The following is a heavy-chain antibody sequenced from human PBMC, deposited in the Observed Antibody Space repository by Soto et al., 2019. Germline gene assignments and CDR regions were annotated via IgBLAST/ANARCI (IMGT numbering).Heavy chain of an antibody. D-gene: IGHD2-8*01. CDR3: ARISNGGGSYWYFDL. CDR1: GGTFSSYT. Sequence: QVQLVQSGAEVKKPGSSVKVSCKASGGTFSSYTISWVRQAPGQGLEWMGRIIPILGIANYAQKFQGRVTITADKSTSTAYMELSSLRSEDTAVYYCARISNGGGSYWYFDLWGRGTLVTVSS. V-gene: IGHV1-69*02. CDR2: IIPILGIA. J-gene: IGHJ2*01.